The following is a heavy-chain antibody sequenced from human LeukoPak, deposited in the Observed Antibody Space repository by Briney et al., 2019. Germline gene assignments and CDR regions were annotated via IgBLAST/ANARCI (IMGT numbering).Heavy chain of an antibody. Sequence: SVKVSCKASGGTFSSYAISWVRQAPGQGLEWMGGIIPIFGTANYAQKFQGRVTITTDESTSTAYMELSSLRSEDTAVYYCARDGGAYGDYEGGSLVDYWGQGTLVTVSS. D-gene: IGHD4-17*01. CDR2: IIPIFGTA. V-gene: IGHV1-69*05. CDR1: GGTFSSYA. CDR3: ARDGGAYGDYEGGSLVDY. J-gene: IGHJ4*02.